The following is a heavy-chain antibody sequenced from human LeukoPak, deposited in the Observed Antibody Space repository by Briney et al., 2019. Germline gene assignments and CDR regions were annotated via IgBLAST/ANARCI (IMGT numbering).Heavy chain of an antibody. CDR3: ARAPYSSSWYGPRRLDP. J-gene: IGHJ5*02. CDR1: GGTFSSYA. CDR2: INPNSGGT. Sequence: ASVKVSCKASGGTFSSYAISWVRQAPGQGLEWMGWINPNSGGTNYAQKFQGRVTMTRDTSISTAYMELSRLRSDDTAVYYCARAPYSSSWYGPRRLDPWGQGTLVTVSS. V-gene: IGHV1-2*02. D-gene: IGHD6-13*01.